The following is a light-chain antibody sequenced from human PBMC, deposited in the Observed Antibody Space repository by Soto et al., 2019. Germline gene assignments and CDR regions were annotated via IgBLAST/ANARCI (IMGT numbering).Light chain of an antibody. CDR2: DVT. CDR1: GSDVAGYNY. J-gene: IGLJ2*01. V-gene: IGLV2-11*01. Sequence: QSALTQSRSVSGSPGQSVTISCTGTGSDVAGYNYVSWYQQHPGKAPKLMIYDVTKRPSGVPDRFSGSKSGNTASLTISGLQAEDEADYYCCSYGGTYNLIFGGGTKLTAL. CDR3: CSYGGTYNLI.